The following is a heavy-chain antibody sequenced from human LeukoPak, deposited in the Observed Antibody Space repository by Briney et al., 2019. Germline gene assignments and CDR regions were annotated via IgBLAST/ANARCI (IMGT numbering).Heavy chain of an antibody. CDR2: IKQDGSEK. CDR3: ARDYGGSSPFDY. CDR1: GFMFNNYW. Sequence: PGGSLRLSCVASGFMFNNYWMSWVRQAPGKGLEWVANIKQDGSEKWYVDSVKGRFTISRDNAKKSLYLEMNSLRAEDTAVYYCARDYGGSSPFDYWGQGTLVTVSS. D-gene: IGHD4-23*01. V-gene: IGHV3-7*01. J-gene: IGHJ4*02.